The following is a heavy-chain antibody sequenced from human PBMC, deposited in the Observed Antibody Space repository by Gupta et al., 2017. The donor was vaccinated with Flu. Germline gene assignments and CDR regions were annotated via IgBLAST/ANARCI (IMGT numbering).Heavy chain of an antibody. D-gene: IGHD3-10*01. CDR1: AGSISSYY. Sequence: QVQLQESGPGLVKPSETLSLTCTVSAGSISSYYWSWIRQPPGKGLEWIGYIYYSGSTNYNPSLKSRVTISVDTSKNQFSLKLSSVTAADTAVYYCARSVGFGELPSNWFDPWGQGTLVTVSS. CDR3: ARSVGFGELPSNWFDP. J-gene: IGHJ5*02. CDR2: IYYSGST. V-gene: IGHV4-59*01.